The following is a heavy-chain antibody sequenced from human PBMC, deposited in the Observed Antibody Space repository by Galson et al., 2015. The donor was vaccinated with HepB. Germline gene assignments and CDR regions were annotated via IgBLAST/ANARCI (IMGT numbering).Heavy chain of an antibody. CDR1: GYTFSDYP. J-gene: IGHJ4*02. V-gene: IGHV7-4-1*02. D-gene: IGHD3/OR15-3a*01. Sequence: SVKVSCKASGYTFSDYPMNWVRQAPGQGLEWMGWINTETGKATYAPDFTGRLVFSLDTSVSTAYLQISSLKFEDTALYYCVVKGTGINAGDGYFDHWGQGTLVTVSS. CDR2: INTETGKA. CDR3: VVKGTGINAGDGYFDH.